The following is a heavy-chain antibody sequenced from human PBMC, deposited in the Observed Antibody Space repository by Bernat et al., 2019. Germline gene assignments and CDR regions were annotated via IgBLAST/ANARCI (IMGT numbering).Heavy chain of an antibody. CDR1: GGSISSYY. V-gene: IGHV4-59*08. J-gene: IGHJ4*02. CDR3: ARHEYSGSLIDY. Sequence: QVQLQESGPGLVKPSETLSLTCTVSGGSISSYYWSWIRQPPGKGLEWIGYIYYSGSPNYNPSLKSRVTISVDTSKNQSSLKLSSVTAADTAVYYCARHEYSGSLIDYWGQGTLVTVSS. D-gene: IGHD1-26*01. CDR2: IYYSGSP.